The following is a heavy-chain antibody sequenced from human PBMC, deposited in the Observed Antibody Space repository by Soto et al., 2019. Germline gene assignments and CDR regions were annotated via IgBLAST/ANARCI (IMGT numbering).Heavy chain of an antibody. CDR1: GDSVTSVSDY. CDR2: IYYSGSA. V-gene: IGHV4-61*01. Sequence: LSLTCTVSGDSVTSVSDYWSWIRQPPGKGLEWIGYIYYSGSADYNPSLGSRVTISIDTSKNQFSLKLTSVTAADTAVYYCARGVGFGYYYYHMDLWGQGTTVTVSS. D-gene: IGHD3-10*01. CDR3: ARGVGFGYYYYHMDL. J-gene: IGHJ6*02.